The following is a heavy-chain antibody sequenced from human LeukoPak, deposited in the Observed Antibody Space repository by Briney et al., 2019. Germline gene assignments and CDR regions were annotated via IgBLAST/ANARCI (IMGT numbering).Heavy chain of an antibody. V-gene: IGHV1-69*04. CDR1: GGTFSSYT. D-gene: IGHD6-19*01. CDR3: ARDWGYSSDQEDAFDI. J-gene: IGHJ3*02. CDR2: IIPILGIA. Sequence: SVKVSCKASGGTFSSYTISWKRQAPGQGLEWMGRIIPILGIANYAQKFQGRVTITADKSTSTAYMELSSLSSEDTAVYYCARDWGYSSDQEDAFDIWGQGTMVTVCS.